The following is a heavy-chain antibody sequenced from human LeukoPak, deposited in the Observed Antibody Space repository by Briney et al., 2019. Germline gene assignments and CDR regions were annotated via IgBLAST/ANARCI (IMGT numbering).Heavy chain of an antibody. CDR2: ISYDGSNK. Sequence: GGSLRLSCAASGFTFSSYAMHWVRQAPGKGLEWVAVISYDGSNKYYADSVKGRFTISRDNSKNTLYLQMNSLRAEDTAIYYCAKDRIWSGYSKYYFDCWGQGTLVTVSS. J-gene: IGHJ4*02. D-gene: IGHD3-3*01. CDR1: GFTFSSYA. V-gene: IGHV3-30-3*01. CDR3: AKDRIWSGYSKYYFDC.